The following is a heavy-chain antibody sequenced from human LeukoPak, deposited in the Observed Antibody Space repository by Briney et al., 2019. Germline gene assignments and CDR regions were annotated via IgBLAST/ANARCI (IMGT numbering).Heavy chain of an antibody. V-gene: IGHV1-2*02. CDR3: ARGDYHYGSGYRTFDY. D-gene: IGHD3-10*01. CDR1: GYTFTGYY. Sequence: ASVRVSCKASGYTFTGYYMHWVRQAPGQGLEWMGWINPNSGGTNYAQKFQGRVTMTRDTSISTAYMELSRLRSDDTAVYYCARGDYHYGSGYRTFDYWGQGTLVTVSS. J-gene: IGHJ4*02. CDR2: INPNSGGT.